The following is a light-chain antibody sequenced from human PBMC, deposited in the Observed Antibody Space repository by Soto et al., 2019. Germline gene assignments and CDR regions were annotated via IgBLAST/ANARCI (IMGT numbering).Light chain of an antibody. CDR2: GAS. CDR1: QNISNY. V-gene: IGKV3-15*01. Sequence: IVLTQSPATLSLSPGKRATLSCRASQNISNYLGWYQQKPGQAPSLLIYGASTRATGIPDRFSGSGSGTEFTLTISSLQSEDFAVYYCQQYSNWPRTFGQGTKVDIK. CDR3: QQYSNWPRT. J-gene: IGKJ1*01.